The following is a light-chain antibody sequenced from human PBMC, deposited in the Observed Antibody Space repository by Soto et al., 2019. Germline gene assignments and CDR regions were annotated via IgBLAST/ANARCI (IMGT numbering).Light chain of an antibody. J-gene: IGKJ3*01. V-gene: IGKV3-15*01. Sequence: EIVMTQSPATLSVSPGARATLSCRARQSVSSNLAWYQQKPGQAPRLLIYGASTRATGIPARFSGSGSGTEFTLTISSLQSEDFAVYYCQQYNNWPPRFGPGTKVDIK. CDR2: GAS. CDR1: QSVSSN. CDR3: QQYNNWPPR.